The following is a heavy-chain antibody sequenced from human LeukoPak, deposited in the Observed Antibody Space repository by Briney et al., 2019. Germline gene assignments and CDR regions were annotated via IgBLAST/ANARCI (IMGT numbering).Heavy chain of an antibody. CDR3: ARERYSSSRGWFDP. CDR2: IYYSGST. D-gene: IGHD6-6*01. CDR1: GGSLSSGGYY. J-gene: IGHJ5*02. Sequence: SETLSLTCTVSGGSLSSGGYYWSWIRQHPGKGLEWIGYIYYSGSTYYNPSLKSRVTISVDTSKNQFSLKLSSVTAADTAVYYCARERYSSSRGWFDPWGQGTLVTVSS. V-gene: IGHV4-31*03.